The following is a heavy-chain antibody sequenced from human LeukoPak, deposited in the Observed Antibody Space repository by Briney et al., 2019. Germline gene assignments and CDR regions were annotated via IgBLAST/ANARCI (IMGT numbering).Heavy chain of an antibody. CDR3: ARAPNPRYSSGWYSFDY. V-gene: IGHV4-4*07. Sequence: SETLSLTCTVSGDSISSYYWSWIPQPAGEGLEWIGRIYTSGSTNYNPSLKSRVPMSVDTSKTQFSLKPSSVTAADTAVYYCARAPNPRYSSGWYSFDYWGQGTLVTVSS. CDR1: GDSISSYY. J-gene: IGHJ4*02. CDR2: IYTSGST. D-gene: IGHD6-19*01.